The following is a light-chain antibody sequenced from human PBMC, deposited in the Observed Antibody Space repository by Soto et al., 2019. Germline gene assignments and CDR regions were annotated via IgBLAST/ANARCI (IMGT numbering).Light chain of an antibody. J-gene: IGLJ3*02. CDR3: AAWDDSLSGVV. CDR2: SNY. CDR1: SSNIGSNY. V-gene: IGLV1-47*02. Sequence: QSVLTQPPSASGTPGQGVTISCSGSSSNIGSNYVFWYQQLPGTAPKLLIYSNYERPSGVPDRFSGSKSGTSASLAISGLRSEDEADYYCAAWDDSLSGVVFGGGTKLTVL.